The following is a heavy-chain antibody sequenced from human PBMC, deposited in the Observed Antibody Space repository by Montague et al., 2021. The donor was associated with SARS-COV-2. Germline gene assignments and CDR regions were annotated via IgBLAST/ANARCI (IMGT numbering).Heavy chain of an antibody. CDR3: ARQGDQLLLEYWFDP. V-gene: IGHV4-39*01. D-gene: IGHD2-2*01. Sequence: SETLSLTCTVSGGSISSSSYYWGWIRQPPGKGLEWIGSIYYSGSTYYNPFLKSRVTISVDTSKNQFSLKLSSVTAADTAGYYCARQGDQLLLEYWFDPWGQGTLVTVSS. CDR1: GGSISSSSYY. CDR2: IYYSGST. J-gene: IGHJ5*02.